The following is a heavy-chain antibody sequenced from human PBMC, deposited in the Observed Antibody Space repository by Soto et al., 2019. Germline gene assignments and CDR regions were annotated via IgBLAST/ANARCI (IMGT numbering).Heavy chain of an antibody. D-gene: IGHD5-18*01. Sequence: SVNVSCKASGGTFSSYAISWVRQAPGQGLEWMGGIIPIFGTANYAQKFQGRVTITADKSTSTAYMELSSLRSEDTAVYYCARDIQLWRSYYYYYGMDVWGQGTTVTVSS. J-gene: IGHJ6*02. CDR2: IIPIFGTA. CDR3: ARDIQLWRSYYYYYGMDV. CDR1: GGTFSSYA. V-gene: IGHV1-69*06.